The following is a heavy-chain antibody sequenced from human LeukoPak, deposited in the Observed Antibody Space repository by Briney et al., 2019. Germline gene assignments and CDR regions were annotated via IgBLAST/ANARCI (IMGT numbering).Heavy chain of an antibody. CDR2: INSDGSVT. Sequence: GGSLRLYCAASGFTFTTYWMHWIRQAPGKGLVWVSRINSDGSVTNYADSVKGRFTISRDNAKSTLYLQMNSLRVEDTAVYYCASLAKPFDHWGQGTLVTVSS. D-gene: IGHD1-14*01. V-gene: IGHV3-74*01. CDR1: GFTFTTYW. J-gene: IGHJ4*02. CDR3: ASLAKPFDH.